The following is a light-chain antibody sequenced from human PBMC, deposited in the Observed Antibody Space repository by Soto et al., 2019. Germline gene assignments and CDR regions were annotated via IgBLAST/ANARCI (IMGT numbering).Light chain of an antibody. Sequence: NFMLTQPHSVSESPGKTVTISCTRSSGSIASNYVQWYQQRPGRAPTTVIYEDNQRPSWVPDRFSGSIDSSSNSASLTIAGLKTEDEADYSCQSYDSSKEVFGGGTKVTVL. CDR3: QSYDSSKEV. V-gene: IGLV6-57*03. J-gene: IGLJ3*02. CDR1: SGSIASNY. CDR2: EDN.